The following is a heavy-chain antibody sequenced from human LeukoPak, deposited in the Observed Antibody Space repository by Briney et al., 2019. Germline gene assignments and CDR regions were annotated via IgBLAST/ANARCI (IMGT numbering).Heavy chain of an antibody. V-gene: IGHV1-18*01. CDR3: ANVAKGRYFFYYMDV. CDR2: ISSDNGNT. Sequence: ASVRVSCKTSGYTDNRFGITWVRQAPGQGLEWIGWISSDNGNTKYADKVQGRVSMTTDRSTNTAYLELRGLRFDDTAVYFCANVAKGRYFFYYMDVWGKGTTVTVSS. CDR1: GYTDNRFG. J-gene: IGHJ6*03.